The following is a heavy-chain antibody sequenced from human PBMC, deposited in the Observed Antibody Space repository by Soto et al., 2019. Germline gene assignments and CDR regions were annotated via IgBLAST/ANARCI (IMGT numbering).Heavy chain of an antibody. V-gene: IGHV3-33*01. CDR1: GFTFSSSG. J-gene: IGHJ4*02. CDR3: ARSNRYSRSSHWGGGLDY. Sequence: QVHLVESGGGVVQPGGSLRLSCGASGFTFSSSGMHWVRQAPGKGLEWLTVIWSDGSNKYYADSVKGRFTISRDNSKNTLYLEMNSLRAEDRGVYYCARSNRYSRSSHWGGGLDYWGQGTLVTVSS. D-gene: IGHD6-6*01. CDR2: IWSDGSNK.